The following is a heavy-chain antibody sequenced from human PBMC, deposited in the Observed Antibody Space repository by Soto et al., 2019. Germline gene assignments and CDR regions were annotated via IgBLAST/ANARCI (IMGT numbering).Heavy chain of an antibody. CDR3: ARDRYCSSTSCYGAEYFQH. CDR2: INAGNGNT. D-gene: IGHD2-2*01. Sequence: ASVKVSCKASGYTFTSYAMHWVRQAPGQRLEWMGWINAGNGNTKYSQKFQGRVTITRDTSASTAYMELRSLRSDDTAVYYCARDRYCSSTSCYGAEYFQHWGQGTLVTAPQ. V-gene: IGHV1-3*01. J-gene: IGHJ1*01. CDR1: GYTFTSYA.